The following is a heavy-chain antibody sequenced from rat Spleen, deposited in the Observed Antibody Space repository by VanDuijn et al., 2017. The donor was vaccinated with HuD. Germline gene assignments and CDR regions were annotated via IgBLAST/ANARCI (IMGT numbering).Heavy chain of an antibody. CDR3: TRRVTTEGPDY. CDR1: GFTFNNYW. D-gene: IGHD1-11*01. CDR2: ITNTVVST. V-gene: IGHV5-31*01. Sequence: EVQLVESGGGLVQPGRSLKLSCVASGFTFNNYWMTWIRQAPGKGLEWVPSITNTVVSTYYPDSVKGRFIISRDNAKSTLYLQMNSLRSEDPATYYCTRRVTTEGPDYWGQGVMVTVSS. J-gene: IGHJ2*01.